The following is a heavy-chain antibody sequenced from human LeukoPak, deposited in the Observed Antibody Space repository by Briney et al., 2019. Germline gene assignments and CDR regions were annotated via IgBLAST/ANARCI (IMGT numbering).Heavy chain of an antibody. J-gene: IGHJ3*02. Sequence: PSETLSLTCTVSGGSIDNYSWSWIRQPPGQGLEWIGYIFYSGHTNYNPSLKSRVTISVDTSKNQFSLKLSSVTAADTAVYYCARFGGYCGGDCYSRSLDAFDIWGQGTMVTVS. D-gene: IGHD2-21*01. V-gene: IGHV4-59*01. CDR2: IFYSGHT. CDR3: ARFGGYCGGDCYSRSLDAFDI. CDR1: GGSIDNYS.